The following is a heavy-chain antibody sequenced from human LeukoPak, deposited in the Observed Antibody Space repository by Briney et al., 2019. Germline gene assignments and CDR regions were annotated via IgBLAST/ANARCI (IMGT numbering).Heavy chain of an antibody. CDR3: AKTTTGYSSGRFPGWPVDY. V-gene: IGHV3-23*01. Sequence: GGSLRLSCAASGFTFSSYAMYWVRQAPGKGLEWVSGIFGSGGSTHYVDSVKGRFTISRDNSKNTVYLQMNSLRAEDTAVYYCAKTTTGYSSGRFPGWPVDYWGQGTLVTVSS. D-gene: IGHD6-19*01. CDR1: GFTFSSYA. J-gene: IGHJ4*02. CDR2: IFGSGGST.